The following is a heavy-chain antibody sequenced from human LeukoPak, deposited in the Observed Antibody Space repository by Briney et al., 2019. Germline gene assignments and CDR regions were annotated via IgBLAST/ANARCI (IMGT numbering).Heavy chain of an antibody. J-gene: IGHJ4*02. Sequence: GGSLRLSCAASGFTFSSYSMNWVRQAPGKGLEWVSYISSSSSTIYYAASVKGRFTISRDNAKNSLYLQMNSLRAEDTAVYYCARETLVRGVNFDYWGQGTLVTVSS. CDR2: ISSSSSTI. D-gene: IGHD3-10*01. CDR1: GFTFSSYS. CDR3: ARETLVRGVNFDY. V-gene: IGHV3-48*01.